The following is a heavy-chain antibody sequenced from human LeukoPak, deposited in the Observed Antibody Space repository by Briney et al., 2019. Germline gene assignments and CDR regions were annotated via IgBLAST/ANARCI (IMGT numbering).Heavy chain of an antibody. CDR3: AKDYGSGDNYFDY. CDR1: GFTFSSYG. Sequence: GGSLRLSCAASGFTFSSYGMHWVRQAPGKGLEWVAVISYDGSNKYYADSVEGRFTISRDNSKNTLYLQMNSLRAEDTAVYYCAKDYGSGDNYFDYWGQGTLVTVSS. D-gene: IGHD3-10*01. J-gene: IGHJ4*02. V-gene: IGHV3-30*18. CDR2: ISYDGSNK.